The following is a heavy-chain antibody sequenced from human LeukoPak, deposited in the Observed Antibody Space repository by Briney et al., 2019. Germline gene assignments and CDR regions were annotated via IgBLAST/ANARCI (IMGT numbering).Heavy chain of an antibody. CDR2: IYTSGST. V-gene: IGHV4-61*02. J-gene: IGHJ6*02. CDR1: GGSISSGSYY. Sequence: PSETLSLTCTVSGGSISSGSYYWSWIRQPAGKGLEWIGRIYTSGSTNYNPSLKSRVTISVDTSKNQLSLKLSSVTAADTAVYYCARAYYSNYVDGMDVWGQGTTVTVSS. D-gene: IGHD4-11*01. CDR3: ARAYYSNYVDGMDV.